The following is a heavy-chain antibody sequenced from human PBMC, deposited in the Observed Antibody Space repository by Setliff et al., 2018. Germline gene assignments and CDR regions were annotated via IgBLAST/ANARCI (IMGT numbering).Heavy chain of an antibody. D-gene: IGHD3-22*01. CDR3: ARGRYYESNSYYFPFDF. V-gene: IGHV4-39*01. CDR1: GGSISSSSYY. CDR2: IYYSGST. J-gene: IGHJ4*02. Sequence: PSETLSLTCTVSGGSISSSSYYWGWIRQPPGKGLEWIGSIYYSGSTNYNPSLKSRSTISLDPSKNQMSLTLTSVTVADTAVYYCARGRYYESNSYYFPFDFWGQGMLVTVSS.